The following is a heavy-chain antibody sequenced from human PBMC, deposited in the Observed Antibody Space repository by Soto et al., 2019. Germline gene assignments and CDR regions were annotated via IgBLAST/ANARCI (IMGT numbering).Heavy chain of an antibody. CDR3: ARAPAAGTVFDY. D-gene: IGHD6-13*01. Sequence: GGSLRLPSADSGFTFSSHSMNWVRQAPGKGLEWVSSISTTGCDKSYADSVKGRFTISRDNAKNSLYLQMNSLRAEDTAVYYCARAPAAGTVFDYWGQGTLVTVSS. CDR2: ISTTGCDK. CDR1: GFTFSSHS. V-gene: IGHV3-21*01. J-gene: IGHJ4*02.